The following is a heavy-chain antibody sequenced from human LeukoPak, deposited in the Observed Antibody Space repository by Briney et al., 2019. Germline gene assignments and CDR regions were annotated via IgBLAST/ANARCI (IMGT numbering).Heavy chain of an antibody. CDR2: ISSSSSYI. Sequence: PGGSLRLSCAASGFTFSSYSMNWVRQAPGKGLEWVSSISSSSSYIYYADSVKGRFTISRDNAKNSLYLQMNSLRAEDTAVYYCARFPNGVYDFWSGYHTSAYYYYYMDVWGKGITVTVSS. D-gene: IGHD3-3*01. J-gene: IGHJ6*03. CDR1: GFTFSSYS. CDR3: ARFPNGVYDFWSGYHTSAYYYYYMDV. V-gene: IGHV3-21*01.